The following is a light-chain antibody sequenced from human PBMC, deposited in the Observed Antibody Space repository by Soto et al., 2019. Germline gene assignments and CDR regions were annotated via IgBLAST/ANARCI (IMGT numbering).Light chain of an antibody. V-gene: IGLV2-23*02. J-gene: IGLJ1*01. CDR1: SSDVGSYNR. CDR2: EVS. CDR3: CSYAGTSTLYV. Sequence: QSALTQPASVSGSPGQSITISCTGTSSDVGSYNRVSWYQQHPGKAPKLMIYEVSKRPSGVSNRFSGSKSGSTASLTISGLQAEDEADYYCCSYAGTSTLYVFGTGTKVTVL.